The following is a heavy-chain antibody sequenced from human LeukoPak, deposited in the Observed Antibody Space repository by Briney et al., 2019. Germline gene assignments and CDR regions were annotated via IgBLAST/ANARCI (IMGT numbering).Heavy chain of an antibody. Sequence: GGSLRLSCAASGYPFSGSDIHWVRQAPGKGLGWVAFVSHEGSSKFYAESVKGRFGISRDNSKSTTYLQMNGLRADDTAVYYCAKTTGGWPRFFDHWRQGTLVAVSS. D-gene: IGHD6-19*01. V-gene: IGHV3-30*18. CDR2: VSHEGSSK. CDR1: GYPFSGSD. CDR3: AKTTGGWPRFFDH. J-gene: IGHJ4*02.